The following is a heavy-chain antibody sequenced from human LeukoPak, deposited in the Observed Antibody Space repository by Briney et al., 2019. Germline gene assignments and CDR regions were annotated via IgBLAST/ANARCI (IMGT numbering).Heavy chain of an antibody. CDR2: IYHSGST. J-gene: IGHJ4*02. Sequence: SESLSLTCAVSGGSISSGGYSWSWIRRPPGKGLEWIGYIYHSGSTYYNTSLKSRVTISVDRSKTQFSLKLSSVTAAATAVYSCARGASGYYFDYWGQGTLATVSS. CDR3: ARGASGYYFDY. D-gene: IGHD3-22*01. V-gene: IGHV4-30-2*01. CDR1: GGSISSGGYS.